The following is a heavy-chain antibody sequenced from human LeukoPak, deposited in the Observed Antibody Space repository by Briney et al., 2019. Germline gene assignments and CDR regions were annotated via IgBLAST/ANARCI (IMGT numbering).Heavy chain of an antibody. J-gene: IGHJ4*02. Sequence: ASVKVSCKASGYTFTSYYMHWVRQAPGQGLEWMGIINPSGGSTSYAQKFQGRVTMTRDASTSTVYMELSSLRSEDTAVYYCAREKVDGYNYHYFDYWGQGTLVTVSS. D-gene: IGHD5-24*01. CDR1: GYTFTSYY. V-gene: IGHV1-46*01. CDR2: INPSGGST. CDR3: AREKVDGYNYHYFDY.